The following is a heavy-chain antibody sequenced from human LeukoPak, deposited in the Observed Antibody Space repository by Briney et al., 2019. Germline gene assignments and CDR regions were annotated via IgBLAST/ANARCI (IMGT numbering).Heavy chain of an antibody. CDR1: GFDFTDPY. V-gene: IGHV3-72*01. CDR2: IRDKGARYTT. D-gene: IGHD3-10*01. CDR3: GTNSAGSVDV. Sequence: GGSLRLSCAGSGFDFTDPYMDWVRQAPGKGLEWVGLIRDKGARYTTEYDASVKGRFIISRDDSRNLLFLQMNSLKTEDTTVYYCGTNSAGSVDVWGQGTTVTVSS. J-gene: IGHJ6*02.